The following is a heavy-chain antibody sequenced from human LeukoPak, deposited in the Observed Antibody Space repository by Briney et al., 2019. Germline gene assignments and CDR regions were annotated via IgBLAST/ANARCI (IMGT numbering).Heavy chain of an antibody. Sequence: SVKVSCKASGGTCSSNTVSWGGQAPEQALEGLGGIIPIFGTANYAQKFQGRVTITADESTSTAYMEVRSLRPDDTAVYYCARGRHIVEVTAPDYWGQGTLVTVSS. D-gene: IGHD2-21*02. CDR3: ARGRHIVEVTAPDY. J-gene: IGHJ4*02. V-gene: IGHV1-69*01. CDR1: GGTCSSNT. CDR2: IIPIFGTA.